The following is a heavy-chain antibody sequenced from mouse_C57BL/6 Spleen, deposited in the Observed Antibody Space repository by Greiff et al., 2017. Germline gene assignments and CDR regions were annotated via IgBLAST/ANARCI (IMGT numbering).Heavy chain of an antibody. CDR1: GYAFSSYW. D-gene: IGHD2-4*01. Sequence: QVQLKESGAELVKPGASVKISCKASGYAFSSYWMNWVKQRPGKGLEWIGQIYPGDGDTNYNGKFKGKATLTADKSSSTAYMQLSSLTSEDSAVYFCARGDDSPWFAYWGQGTLLTVSA. V-gene: IGHV1-80*01. J-gene: IGHJ3*01. CDR2: IYPGDGDT. CDR3: ARGDDSPWFAY.